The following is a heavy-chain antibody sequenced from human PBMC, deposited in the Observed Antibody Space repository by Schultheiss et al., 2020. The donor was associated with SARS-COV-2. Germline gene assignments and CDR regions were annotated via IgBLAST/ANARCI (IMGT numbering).Heavy chain of an antibody. CDR2: ISSSGSTI. V-gene: IGHV3-48*03. J-gene: IGHJ4*02. CDR3: ARDQISYYDSSGYSSSRG. Sequence: GGSLRXSCAAXXFTFSSYERNWVRQAPGKGLEWVSYISSSGSTIYYADSVKGRFTISRDNAKNSLYLQMNSLRAEDTAVYYCARDQISYYDSSGYSSSRGWGQGTLVTVS. D-gene: IGHD3-22*01. CDR1: XFTFSSYE.